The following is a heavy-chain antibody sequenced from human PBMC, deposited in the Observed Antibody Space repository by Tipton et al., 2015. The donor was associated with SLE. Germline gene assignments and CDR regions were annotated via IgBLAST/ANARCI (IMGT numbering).Heavy chain of an antibody. CDR1: GLTFSSYD. J-gene: IGHJ2*01. Sequence: SLRLSCAASGLTFSSYDMHWVRQAPGEGLEWVSGISIAGNTYYSDSVKGRFIVSRENAKNSVYLQMNSLRAGDTAVYYCAREPAVTGFWYFDLWGRGTLVAVSS. D-gene: IGHD6-19*01. CDR2: ISIAGNT. CDR3: AREPAVTGFWYFDL. V-gene: IGHV3-13*01.